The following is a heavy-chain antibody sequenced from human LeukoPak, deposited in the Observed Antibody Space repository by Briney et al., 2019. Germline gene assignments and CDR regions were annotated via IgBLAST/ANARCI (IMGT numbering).Heavy chain of an antibody. CDR2: INGDGSST. V-gene: IGHV3-74*01. CDR3: ARGAYYYGLSYYPPEY. CDR1: GFTFSTYW. Sequence: GGSLRLSCTTSGFTFSTYWVHWVRQAPGKGLVWVSRINGDGSSTNYAASVKGRFTISRDNAKNTLHLQMSSLRAEDTAFYYCARGAYYYGLSYYPPEYWGQGTLVTVSS. D-gene: IGHD3-10*01. J-gene: IGHJ4*02.